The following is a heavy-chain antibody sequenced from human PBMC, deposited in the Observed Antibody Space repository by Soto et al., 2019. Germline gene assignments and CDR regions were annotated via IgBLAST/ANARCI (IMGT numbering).Heavy chain of an antibody. CDR1: GFTFSSYA. Sequence: EVQVLESGGGLVQPGGSLRLSCAASGFTFSSYAMSWVRQAPGKGLEWVSVISGSGGTTYYADSVKGRFTIPRDNSKNSRYLHMNSLRGEDTAVYYCARVYRDIVVVPPAIDGFDPWGQGTLGTVSS. CDR3: ARVYRDIVVVPPAIDGFDP. D-gene: IGHD2-2*01. CDR2: ISGSGGTT. J-gene: IGHJ5*02. V-gene: IGHV3-23*01.